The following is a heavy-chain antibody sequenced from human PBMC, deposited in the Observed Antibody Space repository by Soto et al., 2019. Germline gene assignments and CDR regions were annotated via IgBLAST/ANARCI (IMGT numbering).Heavy chain of an antibody. Sequence: QVQLVESGGGVVQPGRSLRLSCAASGFTFNSYGMHWVRQGPGNGLEWVAFISYDSTKTYYADSVKGRFTISRDNSSSALYVHMTSLTGEDTAVYYCARTRSAWSDFRYALDVWGQGTTGTVSS. CDR3: ARTRSAWSDFRYALDV. J-gene: IGHJ6*02. CDR1: GFTFNSYG. D-gene: IGHD1-26*01. V-gene: IGHV3-30*03. CDR2: ISYDSTKT.